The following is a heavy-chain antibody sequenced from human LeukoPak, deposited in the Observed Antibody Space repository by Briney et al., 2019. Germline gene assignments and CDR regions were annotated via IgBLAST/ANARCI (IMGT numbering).Heavy chain of an antibody. CDR1: GFTVSSNY. Sequence: GGSLRLSCAASGFTVSSNYMGWVRQAPGKGLEWVSVIYSGGSTYYADSVKGRFTISRDNSKNTLYLQMNSLRAEDTAVYYCARGDNYGDYGYFDYWGQGTLVTVSS. CDR3: ARGDNYGDYGYFDY. D-gene: IGHD4-17*01. CDR2: IYSGGST. J-gene: IGHJ4*02. V-gene: IGHV3-66*01.